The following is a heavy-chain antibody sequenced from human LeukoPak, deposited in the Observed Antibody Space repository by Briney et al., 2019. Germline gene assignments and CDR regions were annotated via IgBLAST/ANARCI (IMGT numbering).Heavy chain of an antibody. Sequence: PGGSLRLSCAASGFTFSSYGMSWVRQAPGRGLEWVSGISRSGGSTYYADSVKGRFTISRDNSKNMLYLQMNSLRAEDTAIYYCAKAGYSSSWYFDYWGQGTLVTVSS. J-gene: IGHJ4*02. CDR1: GFTFSSYG. D-gene: IGHD6-13*01. V-gene: IGHV3-23*01. CDR2: ISRSGGST. CDR3: AKAGYSSSWYFDY.